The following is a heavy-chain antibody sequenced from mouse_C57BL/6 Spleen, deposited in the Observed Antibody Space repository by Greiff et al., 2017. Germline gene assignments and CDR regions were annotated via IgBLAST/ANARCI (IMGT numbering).Heavy chain of an antibody. V-gene: IGHV5-17*01. D-gene: IGHD2-1*01. Sequence: EVMLVESGGGLVKPGGSLKLSCAASGFTFSDYGMHWVRQAPEKGLEWVAYISSGSSTIYYADTVKGRFTISRDNAKNTLFLQMTSLRSEDTAMYYFAKDGNYYAMDYWGQGTSVTVSS. CDR3: AKDGNYYAMDY. J-gene: IGHJ4*01. CDR1: GFTFSDYG. CDR2: ISSGSSTI.